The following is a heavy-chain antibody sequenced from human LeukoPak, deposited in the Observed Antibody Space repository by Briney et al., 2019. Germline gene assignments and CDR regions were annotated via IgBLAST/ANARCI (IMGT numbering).Heavy chain of an antibody. V-gene: IGHV1-69*13. J-gene: IGHJ1*01. CDR3: ARGSGSTMVRGVIITEEYFQH. D-gene: IGHD3-10*01. Sequence: GASVKVSCKASGGTFSSYAISWVRQAPGQGLEWMGGIIPIFGTANYAQKFQGRVTITADESTSTAYMELSSLRSEDTAVYYCARGSGSTMVRGVIITEEYFQHWGQGTLVTVSS. CDR2: IIPIFGTA. CDR1: GGTFSSYA.